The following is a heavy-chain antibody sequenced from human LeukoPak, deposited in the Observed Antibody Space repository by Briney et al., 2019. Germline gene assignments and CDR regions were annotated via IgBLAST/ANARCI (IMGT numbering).Heavy chain of an antibody. CDR2: INPNSGGT. J-gene: IGHJ5*02. CDR3: ARDPITMVRGVIFRWFDP. Sequence: ASVKVSCKASGYTFTGYYMHWVRQAPGQGLEWMGWINPNSGGTNYAQKFQGRVTMTRDTSISTAYMELSRLRSDDTAVYYCARDPITMVRGVIFRWFDPWGQGTLVTVPS. D-gene: IGHD3-10*01. V-gene: IGHV1-2*02. CDR1: GYTFTGYY.